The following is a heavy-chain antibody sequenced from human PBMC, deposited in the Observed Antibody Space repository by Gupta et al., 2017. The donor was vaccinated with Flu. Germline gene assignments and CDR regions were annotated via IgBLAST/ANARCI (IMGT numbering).Heavy chain of an antibody. D-gene: IGHD1-7*01. Sequence: EVQLLESGGGLVQPGGSLRLSWAASGLVLSSYAMSWVRQAPGKGLEWVSAISGSGGSTYYADSVKGRFTISRDNSKNTLYLQMNSLRAEDTAVYYCAKALLYNWNYPDDYWGQGTLVTVSS. J-gene: IGHJ4*02. CDR3: AKALLYNWNYPDDY. CDR2: ISGSGGST. V-gene: IGHV3-23*01. CDR1: GLVLSSYA.